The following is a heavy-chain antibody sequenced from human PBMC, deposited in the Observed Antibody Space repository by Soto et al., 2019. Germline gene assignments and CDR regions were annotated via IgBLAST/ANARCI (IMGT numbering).Heavy chain of an antibody. D-gene: IGHD6-13*01. CDR1: GFTFSSYG. CDR2: ISYDGSNK. V-gene: IGHV3-30*03. Sequence: GGSLRLSCAASGFTFSSYGMHWVRQAPGKGLEWVAVISYDGSNKYYADSVKGRFTISRDNSKNTLCLPMNSLRAEDTAVYYCARELAAAGSFDYWGQGTLVTVSS. J-gene: IGHJ4*02. CDR3: ARELAAAGSFDY.